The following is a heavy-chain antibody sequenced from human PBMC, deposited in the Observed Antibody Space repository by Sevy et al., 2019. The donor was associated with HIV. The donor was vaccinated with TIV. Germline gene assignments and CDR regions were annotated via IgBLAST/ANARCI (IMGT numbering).Heavy chain of an antibody. CDR2: ISGSGGST. Sequence: GGSLRLSCAASGFTFSSYAMSWVRQAPGKGLQWVSVISGSGGSTYYADSVKDRFTIFRDNSKNTMYLQMNSLRAEDTAVYYCARRPDFGVVIPTGVMDVWGQGTTVTVSS. CDR1: GFTFSSYA. CDR3: ARRPDFGVVIPTGVMDV. J-gene: IGHJ6*02. D-gene: IGHD3-3*01. V-gene: IGHV3-23*01.